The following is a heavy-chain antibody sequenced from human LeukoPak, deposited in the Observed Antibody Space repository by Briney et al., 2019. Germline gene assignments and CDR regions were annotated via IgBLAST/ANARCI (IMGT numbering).Heavy chain of an antibody. CDR1: GFTFGDYA. CDR3: TRDWAEMATITTREGFDY. D-gene: IGHD5-24*01. CDR2: IRSKAYGGTT. J-gene: IGHJ4*02. Sequence: GRSLRLSCTASGFTFGDYAMSWFRQAPGKGLEWVGFIRSKAYGGTTEYAASVKGRFTISRDDSKSIAYLQMNSLKTEDTAVYYCTRDWAEMATITTREGFDYWGQGTLVTVSS. V-gene: IGHV3-49*03.